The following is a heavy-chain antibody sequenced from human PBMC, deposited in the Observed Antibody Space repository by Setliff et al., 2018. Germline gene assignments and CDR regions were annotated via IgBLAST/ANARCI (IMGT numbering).Heavy chain of an antibody. D-gene: IGHD3-22*01. CDR3: TRESRYYYDNLGTLDY. J-gene: IGHJ4*02. V-gene: IGHV4-4*07. Sequence: SETLSLTCTVSGGSISDYYWSWIRQPAGKGLEWIGHIYIGGSANYNPSLKSRVSISVDTSKNQFSLKLSSVTAADTAAYYCTRESRYYYDNLGTLDYWGQGTLVTVSS. CDR2: IYIGGSA. CDR1: GGSISDYY.